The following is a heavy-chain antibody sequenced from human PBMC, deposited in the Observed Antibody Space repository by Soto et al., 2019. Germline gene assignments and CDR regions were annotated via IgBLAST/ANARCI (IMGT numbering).Heavy chain of an antibody. CDR3: AKRRGAGGHFDY. J-gene: IGHJ4*02. D-gene: IGHD2-15*01. Sequence: PGGSLRLSCAASGFIFENFGMSWVRQAPGKGLEWISSISGSGFKKYYADSVRGRFTISRDNSKNTLSLQMNSLPAEDTAVYFCAKRRGAGGHFDYWGQGALVTVSS. CDR1: GFIFENFG. CDR2: ISGSGFKK. V-gene: IGHV3-23*01.